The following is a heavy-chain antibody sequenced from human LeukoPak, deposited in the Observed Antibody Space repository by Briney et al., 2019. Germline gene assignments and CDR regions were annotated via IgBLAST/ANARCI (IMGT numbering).Heavy chain of an antibody. J-gene: IGHJ4*02. V-gene: IGHV3-48*01. CDR2: ISSSSGTI. Sequence: PGGSLRLSCAASGFIFSDYGMNWVRQAPGKGLEWVSYISSSSGTINYADSVKGRFTISRDNAKNSLYVQMNRLRAEDTAAYYCARGIGDRGFDYWGRGTLVTVSS. D-gene: IGHD3-16*01. CDR3: ARGIGDRGFDY. CDR1: GFIFSDYG.